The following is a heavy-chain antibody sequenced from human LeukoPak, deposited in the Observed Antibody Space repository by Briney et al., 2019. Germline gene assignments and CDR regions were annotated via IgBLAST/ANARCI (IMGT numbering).Heavy chain of an antibody. J-gene: IGHJ5*02. CDR2: ISTSGST. Sequence: SETLSLTCSVSGGYISSYYWSWIRQPAGKGLESIGHISTSGSTNYNPSLKSRVTISVDTSKNQFSLKLSSVTAADTAVYYCARGVVWGSYRFNWFDPWGQGTLVTVSS. CDR3: ARGVVWGSYRFNWFDP. V-gene: IGHV4-4*07. CDR1: GGYISSYY. D-gene: IGHD3-16*02.